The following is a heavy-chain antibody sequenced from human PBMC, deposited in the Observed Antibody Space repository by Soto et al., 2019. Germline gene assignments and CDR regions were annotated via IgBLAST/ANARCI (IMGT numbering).Heavy chain of an antibody. CDR1: GGSISSCGYY. CDR2: IYYSGTT. CDR3: ARCSLVVVPAPGFDP. J-gene: IGHJ5*02. D-gene: IGHD2-2*01. Sequence: SETLSLTCPVSGGSISSCGYYWSWIRQHPVKGLEWIGYIYYSGTTYYNPSLKSRVTISVDTSKNQFSLKLSSVSAADTALYYCARCSLVVVPAPGFDPWGRGTLVNVSS. V-gene: IGHV4-31*03.